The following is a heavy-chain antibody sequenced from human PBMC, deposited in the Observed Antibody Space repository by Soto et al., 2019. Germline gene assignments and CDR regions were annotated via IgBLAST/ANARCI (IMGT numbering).Heavy chain of an antibody. CDR1: GDSISSDKW. Sequence: QVQLQESGPGLVNPSGTLSLTCAVSGDSISSDKWWSWVRQPPGKGVEWIGEIHHSGNSNYTPSLKSRVIISVDKSKHQFSLNLSSVTDADTAVYYCARGERQQQRDYWGQGTLVTVSS. V-gene: IGHV4-4*02. J-gene: IGHJ4*02. CDR2: IHHSGNS. CDR3: ARGERQQQRDY. D-gene: IGHD6-25*01.